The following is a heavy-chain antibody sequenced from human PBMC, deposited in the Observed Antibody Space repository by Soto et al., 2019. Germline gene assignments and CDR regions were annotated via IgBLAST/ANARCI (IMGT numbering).Heavy chain of an antibody. J-gene: IGHJ4*02. CDR2: ISGSGGST. Sequence: PGGSLRLSCAASGFTFSSYAMSWVRQAPGKGLEWVSAISGSGGSTYYADSVKGRFTISRGNSKNTLYLQMNSLRAEDTAVYYCAKDRRQSSSSYFDYWGQGTLVTVSS. CDR1: GFTFSSYA. D-gene: IGHD6-13*01. V-gene: IGHV3-23*01. CDR3: AKDRRQSSSSYFDY.